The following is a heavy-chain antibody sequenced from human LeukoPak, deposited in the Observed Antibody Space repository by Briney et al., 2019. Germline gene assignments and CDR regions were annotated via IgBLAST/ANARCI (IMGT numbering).Heavy chain of an antibody. V-gene: IGHV4-59*01. CDR2: IYYSGGT. Sequence: SETLSLTCTVSGASISSYYWAWIRQPPGKGLEWIGYIYYSGGTYYNPSLKSRVIISLDTSKNQFSLNLNSATAADTAVYYCARERGPNCNKDCLFDPWGQGTLATVSS. CDR3: ARERGPNCNKDCLFDP. D-gene: IGHD2/OR15-2a*01. J-gene: IGHJ5*02. CDR1: GASISSYY.